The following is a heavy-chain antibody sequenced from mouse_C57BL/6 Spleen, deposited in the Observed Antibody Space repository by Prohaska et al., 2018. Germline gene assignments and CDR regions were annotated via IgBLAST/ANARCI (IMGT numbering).Heavy chain of an antibody. V-gene: IGHV1-39*01. D-gene: IGHD1-1*01. J-gene: IGHJ1*03. CDR2: INPNYGTT. Sequence: QSNGKSLEWIGVINPNYGTTSYNQKFKGKATLTVDQSSSTAYMQLNSLTSEDSAVYYCARPHYYGSSYDWYFDVWGTGTTVTVSS. CDR3: ARPHYYGSSYDWYFDV.